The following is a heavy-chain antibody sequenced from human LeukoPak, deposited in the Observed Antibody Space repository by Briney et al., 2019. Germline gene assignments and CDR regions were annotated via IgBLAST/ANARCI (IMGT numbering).Heavy chain of an antibody. CDR2: IYTSGST. CDR1: GGSISSYY. J-gene: IGHJ4*02. Sequence: SETLSLTCTVSGGSISSYYWSWIRQPAGKGLEWIGRIYTSGSTNYNPSLKSRVTISVDTSKNQFSLKLSSVTAADTAVYYCARDSESSTYFDYWGQGTLVTVSS. D-gene: IGHD2-2*01. CDR3: ARDSESSTYFDY. V-gene: IGHV4-4*07.